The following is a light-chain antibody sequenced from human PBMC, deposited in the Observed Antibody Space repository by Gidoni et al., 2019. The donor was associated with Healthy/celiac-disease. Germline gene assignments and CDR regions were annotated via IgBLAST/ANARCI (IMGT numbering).Light chain of an antibody. CDR2: WAS. CDR1: QSVLYSSNNKNY. J-gene: IGKJ2*01. CDR3: QHQRT. V-gene: IGKV4-1*01. Sequence: DIVMTQSPDSMAVSLGERATINCKSSQSVLYSSNNKNYLAWYQQKPGQPPNLLIYWASTRESGVPDRFSGSGSGTDFTLTISSLQAEDVAVYYLQHQRTFGQGTKLEIK.